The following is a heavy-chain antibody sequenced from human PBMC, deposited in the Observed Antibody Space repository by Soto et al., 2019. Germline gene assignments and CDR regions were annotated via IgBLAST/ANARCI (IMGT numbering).Heavy chain of an antibody. CDR3: ARSNILTGWAIDY. CDR2: IWYDGSNK. CDR1: GFTFSSYG. V-gene: IGHV3-33*01. Sequence: PGGSLRLSCAASGFTFSSYGMHWVRQAPGKGLEWVAVIWYDGSNKYYADSVKGRFTISRDNSKNTLYLQMNSLRAEDTAVYYCARSNILTGWAIDYWGQGTLVTSPQ. D-gene: IGHD3-9*01. J-gene: IGHJ4*02.